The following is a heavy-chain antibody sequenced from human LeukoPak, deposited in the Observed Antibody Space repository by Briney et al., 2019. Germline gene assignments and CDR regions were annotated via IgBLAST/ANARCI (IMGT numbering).Heavy chain of an antibody. D-gene: IGHD1-26*01. CDR3: ARELMGATTSGIDY. J-gene: IGHJ4*02. Sequence: NPSETLSLTCTVSGGSISSSSYYWGWIRQPPGKGLEWIGSIYYSGSTYYNPSLKSRVTISVDTSKNQFSLKLSSVTAADTAVYYCARELMGATTSGIDYWGQGTLVTVSS. CDR2: IYYSGST. CDR1: GGSISSSSYY. V-gene: IGHV4-39*02.